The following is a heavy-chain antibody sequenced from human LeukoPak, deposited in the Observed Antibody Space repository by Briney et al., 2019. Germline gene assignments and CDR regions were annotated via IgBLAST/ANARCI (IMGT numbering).Heavy chain of an antibody. CDR1: GFTFSNYA. J-gene: IGHJ4*02. CDR2: ISYDGSNK. V-gene: IGHV3-30-3*01. CDR3: ARDPAPYSSGLGIDY. D-gene: IGHD6-19*01. Sequence: GGSLRLSCAASGFTFSNYAMHWVRQAPGKGLEWVAVISYDGSNKYYADSVKGRFTISRDNSRNTLYLQMNSLRAEDTAVYYCARDPAPYSSGLGIDYWGQGTLVTVSS.